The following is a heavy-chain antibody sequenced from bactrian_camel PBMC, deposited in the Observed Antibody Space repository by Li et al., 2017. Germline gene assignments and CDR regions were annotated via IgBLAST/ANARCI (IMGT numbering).Heavy chain of an antibody. CDR1: GATGSAVC. Sequence: HVQLVESGGESVQAGGSLRLSCIGIGATGSAVCVAWFRQAPGKEREVVALLSHTTVYADSVEGRFTISKDNAKNTVYLQMNSLKPEDTAMYYCAARGPYCYTKLSVRDFTYWGQGTQVTVS. CDR2: LSHTT. V-gene: IGHV3S53*01. D-gene: IGHD2*01. CDR3: AARGPYCYTKLSVRDFTY. J-gene: IGHJ6*01.